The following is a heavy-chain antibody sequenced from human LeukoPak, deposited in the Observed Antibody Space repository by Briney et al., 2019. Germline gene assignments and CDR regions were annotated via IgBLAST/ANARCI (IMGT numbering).Heavy chain of an antibody. CDR2: IYYSGST. Sequence: SETLSLTCAVYGGSFSGYYWSWIRQPPGKGLEWIGYIYYSGSTNYNPSLKSRVTISVDTSKNQFSLKLSSVTAADTAVYYCAREYYYDSSGNEGAFDIWGQGTMVTVSS. D-gene: IGHD3-22*01. CDR3: AREYYYDSSGNEGAFDI. CDR1: GGSFSGYY. J-gene: IGHJ3*02. V-gene: IGHV4-59*01.